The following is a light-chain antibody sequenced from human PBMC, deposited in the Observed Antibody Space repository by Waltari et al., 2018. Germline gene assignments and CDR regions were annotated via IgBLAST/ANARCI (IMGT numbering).Light chain of an antibody. Sequence: EIVLTQSPATLSLSAGERATLSCRATQSVSTNLTWYQHKRGQAPRLLVYDASIRDTGIPPRFTGSGSGTDFTLTISSLEPDDFAVYYCQQRSSWPLTFGPGTKVDFK. CDR1: QSVSTN. V-gene: IGKV3-11*01. CDR2: DAS. J-gene: IGKJ3*01. CDR3: QQRSSWPLT.